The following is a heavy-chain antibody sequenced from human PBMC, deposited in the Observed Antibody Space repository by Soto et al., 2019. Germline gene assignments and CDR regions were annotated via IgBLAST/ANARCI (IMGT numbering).Heavy chain of an antibody. CDR1: GYIFTSYW. CDR3: ARFPSPAAPYYYYYGMDV. J-gene: IGHJ6*02. Sequence: PGESLKISCNGSGYIFTSYWISWVRQMPGKGLEWMGRIDPSDSYTNYSPSFQGHVTISADKSISTAYLQWSSLKASDTAMYYCARFPSPAAPYYYYYGMDVWGQGTTVTV. CDR2: IDPSDSYT. D-gene: IGHD6-25*01. V-gene: IGHV5-10-1*01.